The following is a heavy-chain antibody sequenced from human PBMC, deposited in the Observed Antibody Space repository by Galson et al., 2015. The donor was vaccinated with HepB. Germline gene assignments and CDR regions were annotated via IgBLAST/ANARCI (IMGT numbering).Heavy chain of an antibody. CDR2: INAGNGNT. Sequence: SVKVSCKASGYTFTSYAMHWVRQAPGQRLEWMGWINAGNGNTKYSQKFQGRVTITRDTSASTAYMELSSLRSEDTAVYYCARDSGGLTGDLVYWVQGTLVTVSS. CDR1: GYTFTSYA. D-gene: IGHD7-27*01. J-gene: IGHJ4*02. CDR3: ARDSGGLTGDLVY. V-gene: IGHV1-3*01.